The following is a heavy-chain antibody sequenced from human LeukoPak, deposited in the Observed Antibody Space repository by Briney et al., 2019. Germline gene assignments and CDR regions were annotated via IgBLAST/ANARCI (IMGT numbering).Heavy chain of an antibody. CDR1: GFTFSSYA. J-gene: IGHJ3*02. Sequence: GRSLRLSCAASGFTFSSYAMQGVRQAPGKGLEWVAVISYDGSNKYYADSVKDRFTISRDNSKNTLYLQMNSLRAEDTAVYYSARDRAASGFDAFDIWGQGTMVTVPS. D-gene: IGHD6-13*01. V-gene: IGHV3-30*04. CDR2: ISYDGSNK. CDR3: ARDRAASGFDAFDI.